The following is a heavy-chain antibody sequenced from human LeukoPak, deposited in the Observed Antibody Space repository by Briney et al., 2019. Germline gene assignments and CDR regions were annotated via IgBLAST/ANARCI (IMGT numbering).Heavy chain of an antibody. CDR3: TIMTHCTGGTCYSYDH. D-gene: IGHD2-15*01. V-gene: IGHV1-18*01. CDR2: ISAYNGNI. CDR1: GYTFTSYG. Sequence: ASVTVSCKTSGYTFTSYGITWVRQAPGKGLEWMGWISAYNGNIDYAQNLQGRVTMTTDTSTSTAYMELRSLRSDDTAVYYCTIMTHCTGGTCYSYDHWGQGTMVAVSS. J-gene: IGHJ4*02.